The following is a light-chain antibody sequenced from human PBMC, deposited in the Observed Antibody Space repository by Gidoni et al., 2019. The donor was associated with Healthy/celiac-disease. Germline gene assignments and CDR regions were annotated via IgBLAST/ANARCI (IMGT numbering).Light chain of an antibody. CDR3: SSYTSSSPYV. J-gene: IGLJ1*01. CDR2: EVS. Sequence: QSALTQPAAVSGSPGQSITISCSGTSSDVGGYNNVSWYQQHPGKAPKLMIYEVSNRPSGVSIRFSGSKSGITASLTISGLQAEDEADYYCSSYTSSSPYVFGTGTKVTVL. CDR1: SSDVGGYNN. V-gene: IGLV2-14*01.